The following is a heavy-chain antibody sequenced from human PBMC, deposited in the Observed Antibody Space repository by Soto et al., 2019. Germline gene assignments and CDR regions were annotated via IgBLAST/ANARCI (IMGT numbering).Heavy chain of an antibody. V-gene: IGHV3-15*01. CDR3: PTENGRLNDAFDI. D-gene: IGHD1-1*01. J-gene: IGHJ3*02. Sequence: GGSLRLSCAASGFTFSNAWMSWVRQAPGKGLEWVGRIKSKTDGGTTDYAAPVKGRFTISRDDSKNTLYLQMNSLKTEDTAVYYCPTENGRLNDAFDIWGQGTMVTVSS. CDR2: IKSKTDGGTT. CDR1: GFTFSNAW.